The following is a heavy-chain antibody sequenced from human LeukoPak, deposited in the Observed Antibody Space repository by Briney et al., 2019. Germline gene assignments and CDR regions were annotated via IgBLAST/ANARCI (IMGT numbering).Heavy chain of an antibody. J-gene: IGHJ4*02. D-gene: IGHD5-18*01. CDR1: GGSISSYY. CDR3: AKDFGGYSYGYLGNFDY. V-gene: IGHV3-23*01. Sequence: ETLSLTCTVSGGSISSYYWSWVRQAPGKGLEWVSAISGSGGSTYYADSVKGRFTISRDNSKNTLYLQMNSLRAEDTAVYYCAKDFGGYSYGYLGNFDYWGQGTLVTVSS. CDR2: ISGSGGST.